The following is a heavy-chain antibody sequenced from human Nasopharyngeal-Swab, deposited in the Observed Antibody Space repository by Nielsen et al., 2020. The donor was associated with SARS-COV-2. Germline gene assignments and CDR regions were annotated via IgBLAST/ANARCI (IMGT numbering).Heavy chain of an antibody. CDR2: FDPEEGET. CDR3: AILGYCSSNMCPPQRNWFDP. CDR1: GYTFTELS. J-gene: IGHJ5*02. D-gene: IGHD2-2*01. Sequence: ASVKVSCKVSGYTFTELSMHWVRQAPGKGLEWMGGFDPEEGETIYAQKFQGRVTMTEDTSTDTAYMELSGLRSEDTAIYYCAILGYCSSNMCPPQRNWFDPRGQGTLVTVSS. V-gene: IGHV1-24*01.